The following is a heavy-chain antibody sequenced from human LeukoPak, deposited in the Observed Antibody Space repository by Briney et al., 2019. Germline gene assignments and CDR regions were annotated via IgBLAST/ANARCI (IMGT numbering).Heavy chain of an antibody. V-gene: IGHV4-61*05. J-gene: IGHJ4*02. CDR3: ARAPWVKYYFDY. CDR2: IYYSGST. CDR1: GGSIRSSSHY. D-gene: IGHD2-21*01. Sequence: ASETLSLTCTVSGGSIRSSSHYWGWIRQPPGKGLEWIGYIYYSGSTNYNPSLKSRVTISVDTSKNQFSLKLSSVTAADTAVYYCARAPWVKYYFDYWGQGTLVTVSS.